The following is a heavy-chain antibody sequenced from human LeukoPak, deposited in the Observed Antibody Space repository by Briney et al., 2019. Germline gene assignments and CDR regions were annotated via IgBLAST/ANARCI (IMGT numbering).Heavy chain of an antibody. CDR3: ARGGDIVVVVAATHDAFDI. Sequence: GESLRLSCAASGFTFSSYAMHWVRQAPGKWLEWVAVISYDGSNKYYADSVKGRFTISRDNSKNTLYLQMNSLRAEDTAVYYCARGGDIVVVVAATHDAFDIWGQGTMVTVSS. J-gene: IGHJ3*02. CDR1: GFTFSSYA. V-gene: IGHV3-30*04. CDR2: ISYDGSNK. D-gene: IGHD2-15*01.